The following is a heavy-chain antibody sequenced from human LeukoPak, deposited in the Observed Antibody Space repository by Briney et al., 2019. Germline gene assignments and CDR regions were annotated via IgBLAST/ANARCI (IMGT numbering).Heavy chain of an antibody. CDR1: GFTFSSYS. D-gene: IGHD3-16*01. CDR3: ARADMITFGGVLYYYYGMDV. CDR2: ISSSSSYI. J-gene: IGHJ6*02. V-gene: IGHV3-21*01. Sequence: PGGSLRLSCAASGFTFSSYSMNWVRQAPGKGLEWVSSISSSSSYIYYADSVKGRFTISRDNAKNSLYLQMNSLRAEDTAVYYCARADMITFGGVLYYYYGMDVWGQGTTVTVSS.